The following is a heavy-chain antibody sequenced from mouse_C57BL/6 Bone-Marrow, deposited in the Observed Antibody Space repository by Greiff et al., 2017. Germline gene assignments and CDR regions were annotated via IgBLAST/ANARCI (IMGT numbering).Heavy chain of an antibody. CDR2: IYPIYGST. J-gene: IGHJ1*03. CDR3: AILEFDGISGDWYFDV. D-gene: IGHD1-1*01. V-gene: IGHV1-85*01. Sequence: QVQLQQSGPELVKPGASVKLSCKASGYTFTSYDINWVKQRPGQGLVWIGWIYPIYGSTKYNEKFKGKATLAVDTSSSTAYTELHSLTSEYSAVYFFAILEFDGISGDWYFDVWGTGTTVTVSS. CDR1: GYTFTSYD.